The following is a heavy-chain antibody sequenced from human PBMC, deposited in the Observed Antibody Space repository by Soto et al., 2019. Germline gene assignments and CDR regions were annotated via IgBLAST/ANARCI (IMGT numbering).Heavy chain of an antibody. V-gene: IGHV3-15*07. CDR3: ADFFI. Sequence: EEQLVESGGGLVRPGGSLRLSCAASGLTFSNAWMTWVRQAPGKGLEWVGRIKSKTHGGTTDYAAPVKGRFTISRDDSKHPVYLQLDSLKTEDAAVYYGADFFIRGQGTLVTVSS. D-gene: IGHD3-16*02. J-gene: IGHJ4*02. CDR2: IKSKTHGGTT. CDR1: GLTFSNAW.